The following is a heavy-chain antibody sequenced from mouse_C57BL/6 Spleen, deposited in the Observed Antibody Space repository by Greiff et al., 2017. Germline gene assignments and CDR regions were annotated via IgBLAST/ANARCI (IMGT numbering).Heavy chain of an antibody. CDR3: TRELFLRYPFDY. D-gene: IGHD1-1*01. CDR2: INPYNGGT. CDR1: GYTFSDYD. V-gene: IGHV1-19*01. J-gene: IGHJ2*01. Sequence: EVQLQQSGPVLVKPGASVKLSCTASGYTFSDYDLNWVQQSHGKSLEWIGVINPYNGGTSYNQKFKGQVTFTGDKSSSTPYMGLNSLTSDDSAVYYCTRELFLRYPFDYWGQGTTLTVSS.